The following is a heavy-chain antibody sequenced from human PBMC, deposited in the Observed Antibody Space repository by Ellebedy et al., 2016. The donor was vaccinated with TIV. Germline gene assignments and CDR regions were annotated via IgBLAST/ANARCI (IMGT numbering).Heavy chain of an antibody. V-gene: IGHV4-39*01. D-gene: IGHD3-10*01. CDR2: IYYTGST. J-gene: IGHJ5*02. Sequence: SETLSLTCTVSGGSISRSSYYWGWIRQSPQKGLEWIGSIYYTGSTFYNPSLQSRVTISVDTSKSQFSLSLTSVTAADTAVYYCARWFGELLYVRWFDPWGQGTLVTVSS. CDR1: GGSISRSSYY. CDR3: ARWFGELLYVRWFDP.